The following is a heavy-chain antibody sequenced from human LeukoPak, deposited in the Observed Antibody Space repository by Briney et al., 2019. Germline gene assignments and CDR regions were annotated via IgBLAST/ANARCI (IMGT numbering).Heavy chain of an antibody. CDR1: GYTFTSYD. CDR2: INPNSGGT. V-gene: IGHV1-2*02. D-gene: IGHD2-15*01. CDR3: ARDRERYRNYYYSMDV. J-gene: IGHJ6*03. Sequence: ASVKVSCKASGYTFTSYDINWVRQATGQGLEWMGWINPNSGGTNYAQKFQGRVTMTRDTSISTAYMELSGLISDDTAVYFCARDRERYRNYYYSMDVWGIGTTVTVSS.